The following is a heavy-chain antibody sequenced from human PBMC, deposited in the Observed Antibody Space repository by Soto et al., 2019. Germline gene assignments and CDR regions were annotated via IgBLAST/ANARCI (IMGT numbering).Heavy chain of an antibody. CDR3: ARQPGIAAGRYGMGG. V-gene: IGHV5-10-1*01. CDR2: VDPSDSYT. Sequence: WVRQLPGKGLEWMGRVDPSDSYTNYGPSFQGHVTISADKSISTAYLQWSSLKASDTAMYYCARQPGIAAGRYGMGGWGKGTTVTVP. D-gene: IGHD6-13*01. J-gene: IGHJ6*04.